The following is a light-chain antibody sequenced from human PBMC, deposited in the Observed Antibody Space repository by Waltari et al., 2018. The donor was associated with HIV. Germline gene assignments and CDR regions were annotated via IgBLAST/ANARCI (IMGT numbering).Light chain of an antibody. CDR2: QDS. CDR3: QAWDSSTVI. V-gene: IGLV3-1*01. CDR1: KLGDKY. J-gene: IGLJ2*01. Sequence: YELTQPPSVSVSPGQTASITCSGDKLGDKYACWYQQKPGQSPVLVIYQDSNRPSGIPERFSGSNSGNTATLTISGTQAMDEADYYCQAWDSSTVIFGGGTKLTVL.